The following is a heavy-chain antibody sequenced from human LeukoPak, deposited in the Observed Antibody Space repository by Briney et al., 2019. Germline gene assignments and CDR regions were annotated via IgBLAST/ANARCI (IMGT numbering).Heavy chain of an antibody. J-gene: IGHJ4*02. CDR3: ARGGSSWHESY. V-gene: IGHV3-11*05. CDR2: ISSRSDYT. CDR1: GFTFSDYY. D-gene: IGHD6-13*01. Sequence: GGSLRLSCAASGFTFSDYYMSWIRQAPGKGLEWVSYISSRSDYTNYADSVKGRFTISRDNAKNSLYLQMNSLRAEDTAVYYCARGGSSWHESYWGQGTLVTVSS.